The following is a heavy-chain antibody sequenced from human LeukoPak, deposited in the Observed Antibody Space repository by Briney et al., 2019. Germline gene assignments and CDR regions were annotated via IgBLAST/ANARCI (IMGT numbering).Heavy chain of an antibody. CDR1: GFSFSSHW. Sequence: GGSLRLSCADSGFSFSSHWMSWVRQAPGKGLEWVANIKEDGSDKYYADSVKGRFTISRDNAKNSLYLQMNSLRAEDSAVYYCARSKSRAFDYWGQGTLVTVSS. V-gene: IGHV3-7*01. CDR3: ARSKSRAFDY. J-gene: IGHJ4*02. CDR2: IKEDGSDK.